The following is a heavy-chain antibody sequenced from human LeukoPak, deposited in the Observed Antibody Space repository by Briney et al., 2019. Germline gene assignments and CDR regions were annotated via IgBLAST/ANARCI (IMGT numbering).Heavy chain of an antibody. Sequence: PSETLSLTCTVSGGSISSYYWSWFRLPPGKGLEWIGYIYYSGTTNYNPSLRGRVTMSVDTSRNQFSLKVRSVTAADTAVYYCARGLSSYYDSSPLVSGIWGQGTMVTVSS. CDR3: ARGLSSYYDSSPLVSGI. V-gene: IGHV4-59*01. D-gene: IGHD3-22*01. CDR2: IYYSGTT. J-gene: IGHJ3*02. CDR1: GGSISSYY.